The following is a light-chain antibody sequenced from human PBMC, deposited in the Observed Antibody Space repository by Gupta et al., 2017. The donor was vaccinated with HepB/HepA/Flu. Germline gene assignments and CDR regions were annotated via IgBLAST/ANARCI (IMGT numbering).Light chain of an antibody. CDR2: GNS. CDR1: SSNIGAGYD. Sequence: QSVLTQPPSVSGAPGQRVTLSCPGSSSNIGAGYDVHWYQQLPGTAPKLLIYGNSNRPSGVPDRFSGSKSGTSASLAITGLQAEDEADYYCQSYDSSLSAVVFGGGTKLTVL. J-gene: IGLJ2*01. CDR3: QSYDSSLSAVV. V-gene: IGLV1-40*01.